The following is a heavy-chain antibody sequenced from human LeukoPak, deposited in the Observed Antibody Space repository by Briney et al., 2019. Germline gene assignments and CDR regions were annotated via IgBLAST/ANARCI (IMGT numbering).Heavy chain of an antibody. D-gene: IGHD3-10*01. CDR2: IKSKTDGGTT. CDR3: TTGAVRGIIIYYFDY. J-gene: IGHJ4*02. V-gene: IGHV3-15*01. CDR1: GFTFSDAW. Sequence: GGSLRLSCAASGFTFSDAWMTWVRQAPGKGLEWVGRIKSKTDGGTTDHAAPMKGRFTISRDDSKNTLYLQMNSLETEDTAMYYCTTGAVRGIIIYYFDYWGQGTLVTVSS.